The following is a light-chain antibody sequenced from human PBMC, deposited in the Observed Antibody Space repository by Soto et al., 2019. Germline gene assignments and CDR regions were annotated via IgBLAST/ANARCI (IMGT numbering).Light chain of an antibody. CDR2: DVR. J-gene: IGLJ1*01. CDR3: SSYTSISTYV. Sequence: QSVLPQPASVSESPGQSITISCTGTSSDVGGYNFVSWYQQHPGKAPKLMIYDVRNRPSGVSNRFSGSKSVNTASLTISGLQAEDEADYYCSSYTSISTYVFGTGTKVTVL. V-gene: IGLV2-14*01. CDR1: SSDVGGYNF.